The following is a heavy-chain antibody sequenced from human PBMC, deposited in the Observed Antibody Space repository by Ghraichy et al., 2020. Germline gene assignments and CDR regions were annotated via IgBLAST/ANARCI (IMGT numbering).Heavy chain of an antibody. J-gene: IGHJ4*02. CDR3: ARRGSTDFDY. D-gene: IGHD2-21*02. CDR1: GYSISSGYY. V-gene: IGHV4-38-2*01. Sequence: SETLSLTCAVSGYSISSGYYWGWIRQPPGKGLEWIGSIYHSGSTYYTPSLKSRVTISVDTSKNQFSLKLSSVTAADTAVYYCARRGSTDFDYWGQGTLVTVSS. CDR2: IYHSGST.